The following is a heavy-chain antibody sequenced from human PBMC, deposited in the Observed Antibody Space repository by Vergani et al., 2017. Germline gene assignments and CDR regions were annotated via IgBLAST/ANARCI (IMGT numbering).Heavy chain of an antibody. CDR3: ARRPLLCSGIPNCYRGNWLFDL. J-gene: IGHJ2*01. CDR1: GYNFPNYW. D-gene: IGHD2-2*02. Sequence: EVQLVQSGAELKKPGESLKISCQGSGYNFPNYWIGWVRQMPGKGLEWMGSIYPDDSDTRYSPSFQGQVTISGDKSITTAYLQWSSLRASDTALYYCARRPLLCSGIPNCYRGNWLFDLWGRGTLVTVSS. V-gene: IGHV5-51*06. CDR2: IYPDDSDT.